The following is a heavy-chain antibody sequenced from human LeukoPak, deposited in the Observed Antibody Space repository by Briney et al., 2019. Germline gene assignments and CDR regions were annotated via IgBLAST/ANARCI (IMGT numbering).Heavy chain of an antibody. D-gene: IGHD3-22*01. CDR3: ARALRATYYYDSSGSYNWFDP. V-gene: IGHV1-46*01. J-gene: IGHJ5*02. CDR1: GYTFTSYY. Sequence: GASVKVSCKASGYTFTSYYMHWVRQAPGQGLEWMGIINPSGGSTSYAQKFQGRVTMTRDTSTSTVYMELSSLRSEDTAVYYCARALRATYYYDSSGSYNWFDPWGQGTLVTVSS. CDR2: INPSGGST.